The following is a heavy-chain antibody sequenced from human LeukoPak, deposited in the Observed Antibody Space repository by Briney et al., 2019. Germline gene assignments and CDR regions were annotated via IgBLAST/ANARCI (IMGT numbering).Heavy chain of an antibody. V-gene: IGHV3-48*03. CDR1: GFTFSSYE. D-gene: IGHD2-15*01. CDR3: AKDRGYCSGGSCYYDY. CDR2: ISSGGNTI. Sequence: GGSLRLSCAASGFTFSSYEMNWVRQAPGKGLEWVSYISSGGNTIHYADSVKGRFTISRDNAKNSLYLQMNSLRAEDTAVYYCAKDRGYCSGGSCYYDYWGQGTLVTVSS. J-gene: IGHJ4*02.